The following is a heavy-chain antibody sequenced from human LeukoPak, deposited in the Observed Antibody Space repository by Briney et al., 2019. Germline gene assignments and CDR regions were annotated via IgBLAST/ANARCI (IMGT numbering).Heavy chain of an antibody. J-gene: IGHJ5*02. CDR2: IRCDGSNK. D-gene: IGHD6-19*01. CDR1: GFTFSAYG. CDR3: AKGVHSSGWPNWFDP. Sequence: GGSLRLSCAASGFTFSAYGMQWVRQAPGKGLEWVAFIRCDGSNKYYADSVKGRFTISRDNPKNTLYLQMNSLRPEDTAVYYCAKGVHSSGWPNWFDPWGQGTLVTVSS. V-gene: IGHV3-30*02.